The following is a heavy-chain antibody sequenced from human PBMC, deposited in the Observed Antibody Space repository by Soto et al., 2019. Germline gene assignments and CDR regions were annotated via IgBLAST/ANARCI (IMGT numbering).Heavy chain of an antibody. Sequence: GGSLRLSCAASGFTFSSYAMSWVRQAPGKGLEWVSAISGSGGSTYYADSVKGRFTISRDNSKKTLYLQMNSLRAEDTAVYYCAKDIVVVAAKNWFDPWGQGTLVTVSS. J-gene: IGHJ5*02. CDR2: ISGSGGST. CDR1: GFTFSSYA. CDR3: AKDIVVVAAKNWFDP. V-gene: IGHV3-23*01. D-gene: IGHD2-15*01.